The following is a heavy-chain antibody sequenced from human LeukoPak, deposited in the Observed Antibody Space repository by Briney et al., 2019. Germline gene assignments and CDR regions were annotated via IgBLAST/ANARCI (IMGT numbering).Heavy chain of an antibody. CDR2: ISGSGGRT. J-gene: IGHJ3*02. CDR1: GFTFNNYA. V-gene: IGHV3-23*01. Sequence: GGSLRLSCAASGFTFNNYAMNWVRQAPGKGLEWVSSISGSGGRTYYADSVKGRFTISRDNSKNTLYLQMNSLRAEDTAVYYCAKPARTHAFDIWGQGTMVTVSS. CDR3: AKPARTHAFDI. D-gene: IGHD1-14*01.